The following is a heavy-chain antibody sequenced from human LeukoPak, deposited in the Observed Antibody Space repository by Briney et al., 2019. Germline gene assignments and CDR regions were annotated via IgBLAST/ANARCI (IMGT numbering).Heavy chain of an antibody. CDR1: GYSISSGYQ. V-gene: IGHV4-38-2*02. J-gene: IGHJ5*02. D-gene: IGHD2-2*01. CDR3: ARDPRWLTPDCTSTSCYENYFDP. CDR2: IYHSGSA. Sequence: SETLSLTCGVSGYSISSGYQWAWIRQSPGKGLEWIGRIYHSGSAHYNPSLKSRVTISAETSKNQFSLNMYSVTAADTAVYYCARDPRWLTPDCTSTSCYENYFDPWGQGTLVTVSS.